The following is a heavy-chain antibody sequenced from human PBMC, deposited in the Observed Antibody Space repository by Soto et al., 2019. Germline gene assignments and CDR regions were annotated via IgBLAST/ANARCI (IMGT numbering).Heavy chain of an antibody. D-gene: IGHD6-13*01. CDR1: GFTFSNYG. J-gene: IGHJ6*02. Sequence: QPGGSLRLSCAASGFTFSNYGMHWVRQAPGKGLEWVAVISYDGSNKYYADSVKGRFTISRDNSKNTLYLQMNSLRAEDTAVYYCARALIAAPPMDVWGQGTTVTVSS. CDR3: ARALIAAPPMDV. CDR2: ISYDGSNK. V-gene: IGHV3-30*03.